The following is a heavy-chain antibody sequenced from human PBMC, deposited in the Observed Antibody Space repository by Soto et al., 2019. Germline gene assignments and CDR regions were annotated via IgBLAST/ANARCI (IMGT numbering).Heavy chain of an antibody. CDR1: GFSFSTYA. Sequence: GGSLRLSCVASGFSFSTYAMNWVRHTPGKGLEWVAGFGGSGAGTFNANSVKGRFAISRDNSKDTLYLQINSLRAEDTAIYYCAKSSSRAHNYGMDVWGQGTTVTVSS. V-gene: IGHV3-23*01. CDR3: AKSSSRAHNYGMDV. CDR2: FGGSGAGT. D-gene: IGHD2-2*01. J-gene: IGHJ6*02.